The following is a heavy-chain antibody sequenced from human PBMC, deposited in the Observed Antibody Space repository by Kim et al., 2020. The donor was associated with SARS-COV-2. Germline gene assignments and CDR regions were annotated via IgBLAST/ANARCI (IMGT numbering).Heavy chain of an antibody. CDR3: LRYGMDV. V-gene: IGHV1-45*02. D-gene: IGHD1-20*01. Sequence: SVKVSCKASGYTFTCCSLHWLQQAPGQGLERMRWITLYNGNTNYAKKFQGRVTITRDMSLRTAYIELSSLRSEDSEHPAVLRYGMDVWGQGTTVTVSS. J-gene: IGHJ6*02. CDR1: GYTFTCCS. CDR2: ITLYNGNT.